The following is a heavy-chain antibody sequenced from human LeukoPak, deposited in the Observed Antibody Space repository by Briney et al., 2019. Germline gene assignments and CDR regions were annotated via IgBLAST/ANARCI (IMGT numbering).Heavy chain of an antibody. D-gene: IGHD6-19*01. CDR3: ARDSSGWTIFDLNWFDP. CDR1: GGSISSGDYY. Sequence: SETLSLTCTVPGGSISSGDYYWSWIRQPPGKGLEWIGYIYYSGSTYYNPSLKSRVTISVDTSKNQFSLKLSSVTAADTAVYYCARDSSGWTIFDLNWFDPWGQGTLVTVSS. J-gene: IGHJ5*02. V-gene: IGHV4-30-4*01. CDR2: IYYSGST.